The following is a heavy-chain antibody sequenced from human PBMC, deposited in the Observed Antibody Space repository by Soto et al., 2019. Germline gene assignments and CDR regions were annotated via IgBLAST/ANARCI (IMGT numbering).Heavy chain of an antibody. D-gene: IGHD3-10*01. CDR3: ARGGASSKWLAP. CDR2: IYYSGTT. J-gene: IGHJ5*02. Sequence: PSETLSLTCTVSGDSISSYYWSWIRQPPGKGLEWIGFIYYSGTTNYNPSLKSRVTISVDTSKNQFSLQLTSVTAADTAVYYCARGGASSKWLAPWGQGTLVTVSS. V-gene: IGHV4-59*01. CDR1: GDSISSYY.